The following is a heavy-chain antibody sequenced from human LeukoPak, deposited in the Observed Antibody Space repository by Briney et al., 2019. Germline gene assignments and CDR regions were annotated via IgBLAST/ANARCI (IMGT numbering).Heavy chain of an antibody. J-gene: IGHJ4*02. CDR3: AKGSDYYGSVTSKKTD. V-gene: IGHV3-23*01. Sequence: GGSLRLSCSVSGFTFSNYAMHWVRQAPGKGLEWVSLISGGSGNIYYVDSVKGRFTLSRDNSTNTLYVQMTSLRAEDTAIYYCAKGSDYYGSVTSKKTDWGQGTLVTVSS. CDR2: ISGGSGNI. D-gene: IGHD3-10*01. CDR1: GFTFSNYA.